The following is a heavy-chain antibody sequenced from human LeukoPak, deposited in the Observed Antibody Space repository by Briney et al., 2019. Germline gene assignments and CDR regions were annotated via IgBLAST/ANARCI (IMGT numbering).Heavy chain of an antibody. CDR1: GGSFSGYY. CDR2: ITHTGST. Sequence: SETLSLTCTVYGGSFSGYYWSWIRQPPGKGLEWIGEITHTGSTNYNPSLKSRVTISVDTSKNQFSLKLRSVTAADTAVYYCARRYPSVRGANLRPQEVRKYYFDYWGQGSLVTVSS. J-gene: IGHJ4*02. V-gene: IGHV4-34*01. CDR3: ARRYPSVRGANLRPQEVRKYYFDY. D-gene: IGHD3-10*01.